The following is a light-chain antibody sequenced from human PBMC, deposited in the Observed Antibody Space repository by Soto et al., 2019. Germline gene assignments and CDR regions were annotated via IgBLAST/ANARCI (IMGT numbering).Light chain of an antibody. V-gene: IGKV3-20*01. Sequence: PGERGTLACRASQSVAKNYLAWDQQKPGQAPRLLIYGASSRATCIPDRFSGTGSGTDFTLTNSRLEPEDLVVYSCQQYATSPLTFGGGNKVEIK. CDR1: QSVAKNY. CDR3: QQYATSPLT. J-gene: IGKJ4*01. CDR2: GAS.